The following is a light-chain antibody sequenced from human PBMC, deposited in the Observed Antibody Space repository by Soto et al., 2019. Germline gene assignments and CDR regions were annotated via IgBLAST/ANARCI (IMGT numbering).Light chain of an antibody. J-gene: IGKJ5*01. CDR2: DAS. CDR1: QSIDRW. V-gene: IGKV1-5*01. Sequence: INISKKPSTLPASLVDRVTIXXXXSQSIDRWLAWYQQRPGKDPKILIYDASSLESGVPSRFSGSGSGTEFTLTSRRLQPEDFATYSSQQGNNYAAITVGEGTRLEIK. CDR3: QQGNNYAAIT.